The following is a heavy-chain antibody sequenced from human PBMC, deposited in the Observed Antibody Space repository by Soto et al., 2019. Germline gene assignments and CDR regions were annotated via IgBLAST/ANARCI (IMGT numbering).Heavy chain of an antibody. J-gene: IGHJ6*02. CDR1: GFSFSDFG. V-gene: IGHV3-30*03. CDR3: ASSGVYYYCGVNV. CDR2: ISYDGSKK. Sequence: QVQLMESGGGVVQPGRSLRLSCAASGFSFSDFGMHWVRQAPGKGLEWVAVISYDGSKKYHVDSVKGRFTIFRDNSKNTLFLQMNGLRDVDTAGYYGASSGVYYYCGVNVWGQGTTVTVS.